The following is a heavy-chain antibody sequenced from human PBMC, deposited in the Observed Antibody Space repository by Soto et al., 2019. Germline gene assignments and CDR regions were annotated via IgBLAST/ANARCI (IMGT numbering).Heavy chain of an antibody. V-gene: IGHV1-3*01. CDR1: GYTFTSYA. J-gene: IGHJ5*02. Sequence: ASVKVSCKASGYTFTSYAMHWVRQAPGQRLEWMGWINAGNGNTKYSQKFQGRVTITRDTSASTAYMELSSLRSEDTAVYDCATGGTGDHWVCFDPWGRGPLVTVSS. CDR2: INAGNGNT. D-gene: IGHD7-27*01. CDR3: ATGGTGDHWVCFDP.